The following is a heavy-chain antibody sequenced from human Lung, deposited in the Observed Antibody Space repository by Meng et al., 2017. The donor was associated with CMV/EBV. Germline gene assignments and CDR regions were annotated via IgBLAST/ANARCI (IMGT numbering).Heavy chain of an antibody. D-gene: IGHD3-16*01. CDR3: ARDWGPFDF. Sequence: SCAASGFTFSSYAMHWVRQAPGKGLEWVAVISYDGSNKYYADSVKGRFTISRDNSKNTLYLQMNSLRAEDTAVYYCARDWGPFDFWGQGTLVTVSS. CDR2: ISYDGSNK. V-gene: IGHV3-30*04. J-gene: IGHJ4*02. CDR1: GFTFSSYA.